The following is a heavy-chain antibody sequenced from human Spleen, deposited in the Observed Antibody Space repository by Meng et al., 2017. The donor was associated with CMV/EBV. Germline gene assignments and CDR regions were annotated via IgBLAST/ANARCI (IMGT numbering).Heavy chain of an antibody. CDR3: ARLRRGIAVVGTGPFDY. V-gene: IGHV3-30*04. CDR1: GFTFSGCG. Sequence: GESLKISCAASGFTFSGCGMHWVRQAPGKGLEWVAVISYDGSNKYYADSVKGRFTISRDNSKNTLYLQMNSLRAEDTAVYYCARLRRGIAVVGTGPFDYWGQGTLVTVSS. D-gene: IGHD6-19*01. CDR2: ISYDGSNK. J-gene: IGHJ4*02.